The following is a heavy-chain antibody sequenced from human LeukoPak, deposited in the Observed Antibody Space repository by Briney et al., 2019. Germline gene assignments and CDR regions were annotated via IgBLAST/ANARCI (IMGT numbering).Heavy chain of an antibody. Sequence: GGSLRLSCEASGFTFSSYWMSWVRQAPGKGLEWVANIKQDGSEKKYLDSVKGRFTISRDNAKNSLYLQMNGLRAEDTAVYYCLRDEVGATTEFDYWGQGTLVTVAS. J-gene: IGHJ4*02. CDR3: LRDEVGATTEFDY. CDR1: GFTFSSYW. D-gene: IGHD1-26*01. V-gene: IGHV3-7*01. CDR2: IKQDGSEK.